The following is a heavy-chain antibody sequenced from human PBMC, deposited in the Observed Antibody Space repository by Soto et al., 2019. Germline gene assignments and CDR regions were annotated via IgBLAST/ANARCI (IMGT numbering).Heavy chain of an antibody. V-gene: IGHV4-59*08. CDR3: ARGHYDFWSGYFATIDY. CDR1: GGSISNYY. D-gene: IGHD3-3*01. Sequence: SSETLSLTCTVSGGSISNYYWSWIRQPPGRGLEWIGYIHYSGNTKYNPSLKSRVTISADTSKDQFSLKLTSVTAADTAVYYCARGHYDFWSGYFATIDYWGQGTLVTVS. CDR2: IHYSGNT. J-gene: IGHJ4*02.